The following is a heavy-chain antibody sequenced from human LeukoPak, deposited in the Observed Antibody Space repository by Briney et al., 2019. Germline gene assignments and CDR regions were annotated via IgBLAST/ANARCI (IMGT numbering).Heavy chain of an antibody. CDR2: ITDSGGDT. J-gene: IGHJ4*02. D-gene: IGHD4-23*01. V-gene: IGHV3-23*01. CDR1: GFIFSNYA. Sequence: GGSLRLSCAASGFIFSNYAMTWVRQAPGTGLEGFSAITDSGGDTYYADSVKGRFTISRDNSKNTLYLQMNSLRAEDTAVYYCARVSVAYFDYWGQGTLVTVSS. CDR3: ARVSVAYFDY.